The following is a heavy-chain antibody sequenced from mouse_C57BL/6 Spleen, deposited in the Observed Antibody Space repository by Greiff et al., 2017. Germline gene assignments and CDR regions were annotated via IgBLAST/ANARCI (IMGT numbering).Heavy chain of an antibody. D-gene: IGHD1-1*01. V-gene: IGHV1-81*01. CDR2: IYPRSGNT. Sequence: QVQLKESGAELARPGASVKLSCKASGYTFTSYGISWVKQRTGQGLEWIGEIYPRSGNTYYNEKFKGKATLTADTSSSTAYMELRSLTSEDSAVYFCASGGTTVVERYFDVWGTGTTVTVSS. CDR3: ASGGTTVVERYFDV. CDR1: GYTFTSYG. J-gene: IGHJ1*03.